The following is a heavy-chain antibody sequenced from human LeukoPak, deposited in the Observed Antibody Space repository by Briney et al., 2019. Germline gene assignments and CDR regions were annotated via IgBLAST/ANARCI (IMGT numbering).Heavy chain of an antibody. V-gene: IGHV5-51*01. D-gene: IGHD4-17*01. J-gene: IGHJ1*01. CDR2: VYPGESDT. CDR1: GYSFTTYW. Sequence: GAALQISSKGSGYSFTTYWIGWGRPMPGKGLEWKGIVYPGESDTTYSPSFQGQVTISADKSISTAYLQWSGLTASDTAMYYCARLADGDFHHWGQGTLVTVSS. CDR3: ARLADGDFHH.